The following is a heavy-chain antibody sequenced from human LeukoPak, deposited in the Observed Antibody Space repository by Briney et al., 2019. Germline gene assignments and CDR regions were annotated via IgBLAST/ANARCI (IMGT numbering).Heavy chain of an antibody. V-gene: IGHV4-61*02. Sequence: SQTLPLTCTVSGGSLSSGSYYWSWIRQPAGEGLEWIGRIYTSGSTNYNPSLKSRVTISVDTSKNQFSLKLSSVTAADTAVYYCAGRPIHCSGGSCYSETLDYWGQGTLVTVSS. J-gene: IGHJ4*02. CDR1: GGSLSSGSYY. CDR2: IYTSGST. CDR3: AGRPIHCSGGSCYSETLDY. D-gene: IGHD2-15*01.